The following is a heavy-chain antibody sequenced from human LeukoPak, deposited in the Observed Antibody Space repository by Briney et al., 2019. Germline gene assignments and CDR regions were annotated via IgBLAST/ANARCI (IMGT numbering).Heavy chain of an antibody. D-gene: IGHD5-18*01. J-gene: IGHJ4*02. CDR1: GFTFLSYG. Sequence: GGSLRLSCAASGFTFLSYGMHWVRQAPGKGLEWVAFIRYDGSNKYYADSVKGRFTISRDNSKNTLYLQMNSLRVEDTAVYYCAKVGQTPDTAMAFDYWGQGTLVTVSS. CDR3: AKVGQTPDTAMAFDY. V-gene: IGHV3-30*02. CDR2: IRYDGSNK.